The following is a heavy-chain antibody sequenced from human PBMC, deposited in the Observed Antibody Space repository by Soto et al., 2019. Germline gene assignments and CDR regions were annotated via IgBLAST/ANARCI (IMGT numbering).Heavy chain of an antibody. V-gene: IGHV1-69*01. D-gene: IGHD2-2*02. CDR1: GGTFSSYA. CDR2: IIPIFGTA. CDR3: ARDPPGDIVVVPAAIHHDYYYGMDV. Sequence: QVQLVQSGAEVKKPGSSVKVSCKASGGTFSSYAISWVRQAPGQGLEWMGGIIPIFGTANYAQKFQGRVTITADESTSTAYMELSSLRSEDTAVYYCARDPPGDIVVVPAAIHHDYYYGMDVWGQGTTVTVSS. J-gene: IGHJ6*02.